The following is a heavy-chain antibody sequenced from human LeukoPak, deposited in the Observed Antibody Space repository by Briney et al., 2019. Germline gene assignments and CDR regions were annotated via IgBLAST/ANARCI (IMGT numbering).Heavy chain of an antibody. J-gene: IGHJ6*03. V-gene: IGHV4-61*05. Sequence: ASETLSLTCTVSGGSISSSSYYWGWIRQPPGKGLEWIGYIYYSGSTNYNPSLKSRVTISVDTSKNQFSLKLSSVTVADTAVYYCARVSGAGCSSTSCYTAYYYYYMDVWGKGTTVTVSS. CDR2: IYYSGST. D-gene: IGHD2-2*02. CDR3: ARVSGAGCSSTSCYTAYYYYYMDV. CDR1: GGSISSSSYY.